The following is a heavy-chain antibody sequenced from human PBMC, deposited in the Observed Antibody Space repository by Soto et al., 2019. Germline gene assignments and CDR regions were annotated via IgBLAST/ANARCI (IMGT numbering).Heavy chain of an antibody. J-gene: IGHJ4*02. CDR2: IYYSGST. CDR3: ARAYRKSGYSSSWVFDS. V-gene: IGHV4-31*03. CDR1: GGSINSGGYY. Sequence: QVQLQESGPGLVKPSQTLSLICTVSGGSINSGGYYWSWIRQHPGKGLEWIGYIYYSGSTYYNPFFMRGVTISAVASENNFSLKLSSLVAAEAAVYFFARAYRKSGYSSSWVFDSWGQGTLVNVSS. D-gene: IGHD6-13*01.